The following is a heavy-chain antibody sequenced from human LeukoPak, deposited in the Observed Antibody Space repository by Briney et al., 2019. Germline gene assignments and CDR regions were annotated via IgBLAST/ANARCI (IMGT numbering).Heavy chain of an antibody. D-gene: IGHD3-22*01. CDR3: ARDIVGIGYYDSSGHEDY. CDR1: GYTFTSYY. CDR2: INPSGGST. Sequence: GASVKVSCKASGYTFTSYYMHWVRQAPGQGLEWMGIINPSGGSTSYAQKFQGRVTMTRDTSTSTAYMELSRLRSDDTAVYYCARDIVGIGYYDSSGHEDYWGQGSLVTVSS. V-gene: IGHV1-46*01. J-gene: IGHJ4*02.